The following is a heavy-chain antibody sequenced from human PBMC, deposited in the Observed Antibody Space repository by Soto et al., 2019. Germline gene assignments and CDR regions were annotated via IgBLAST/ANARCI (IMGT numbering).Heavy chain of an antibody. J-gene: IGHJ4*02. CDR3: ARGPYMVRGEDYFDD. D-gene: IGHD3-10*01. V-gene: IGHV4-59*01. CDR2: IYYSGST. Sequence: PSETLSLTSTVSGGYISSYYWGWIRQPPGKGLEWIGYIYYSGSTYYNPPLKIQSSISVNTSKNQFSLKRSAVTAAYTAVYYCARGPYMVRGEDYFDDWGQGTLVTVSS. CDR1: GGYISSYY.